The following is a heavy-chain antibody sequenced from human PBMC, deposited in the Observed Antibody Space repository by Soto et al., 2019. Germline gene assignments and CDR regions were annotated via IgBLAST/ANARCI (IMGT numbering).Heavy chain of an antibody. D-gene: IGHD3-22*01. V-gene: IGHV1-69*12. CDR1: GGTLSSYA. Sequence: VQLVQSGAEVKKPRSSVKVSCKASGGTLSSYAISWVRQAPGQGLEWMGGIIPIFGTANYAQKFQGRVTSTADESTSTAYMELSSLRSEDTAVYYCATDYYDSSGYYYWGQGTLVTVSS. CDR3: ATDYYDSSGYYY. J-gene: IGHJ4*02. CDR2: IIPIFGTA.